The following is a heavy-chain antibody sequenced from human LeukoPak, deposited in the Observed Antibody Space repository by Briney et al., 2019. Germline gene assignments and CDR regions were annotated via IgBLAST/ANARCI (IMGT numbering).Heavy chain of an antibody. V-gene: IGHV1-2*02. CDR2: INPNTGGT. CDR3: ASPVRTTSYDY. J-gene: IGHJ4*02. Sequence: ASVKVSCKTSGYTFTSYFIHWVRQAPGQGLEWMGWINPNTGGTNYAQKFQGRVTMTRDTSISTAYMELSSLISDDTAVYYCASPVRTTSYDYWGQGTLVTVSS. CDR1: GYTFTSYF. D-gene: IGHD1-14*01.